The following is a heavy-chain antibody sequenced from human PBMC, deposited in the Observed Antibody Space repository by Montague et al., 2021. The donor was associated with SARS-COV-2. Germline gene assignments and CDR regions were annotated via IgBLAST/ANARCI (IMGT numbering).Heavy chain of an antibody. CDR2: IYYSGST. Sequence: SETLSLTCTVSGGSISSSSYYWGWIRQPPGKGLEWIGSIYYSGSTYYNPSLKSRVTISVDTSENQFSLKLSSATAADTAVYYCARHYYDSSGYYSPWYFDLWGRGTLVTVSS. CDR1: GGSISSSSYY. CDR3: ARHYYDSSGYYSPWYFDL. V-gene: IGHV4-39*01. D-gene: IGHD3-22*01. J-gene: IGHJ2*01.